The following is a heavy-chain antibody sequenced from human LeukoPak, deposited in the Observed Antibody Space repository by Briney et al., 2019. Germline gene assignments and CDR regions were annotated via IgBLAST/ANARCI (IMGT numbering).Heavy chain of an antibody. Sequence: SVKVSCKASGYTFTSYDINWVRQAPGQGLEWMGGIIPIFGTANYAQKFQGRVTITADKSTSTAYMELSSLRSEDTAVYYCAREDCSSTSCNWFDPWGQGTLVTVSS. V-gene: IGHV1-69*06. D-gene: IGHD2-2*01. J-gene: IGHJ5*02. CDR1: GYTFTSYD. CDR2: IIPIFGTA. CDR3: AREDCSSTSCNWFDP.